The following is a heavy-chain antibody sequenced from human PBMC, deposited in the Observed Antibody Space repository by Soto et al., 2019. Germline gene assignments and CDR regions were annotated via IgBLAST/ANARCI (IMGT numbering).Heavy chain of an antibody. CDR2: ISAYNGNT. J-gene: IGHJ6*02. CDR1: GYTFTSYG. V-gene: IGHV1-18*01. Sequence: GASVKVSCKASGYTFTSYGISWVRQAPGQGLEWMGWISAYNGNTNYAQKLQGRVTMTTDTSTSTAYMELRSLRSDDTAVYYCARAQWELLGRYYYYYGMDVWGQGTTVTVPS. CDR3: ARAQWELLGRYYYYYGMDV. D-gene: IGHD1-26*01.